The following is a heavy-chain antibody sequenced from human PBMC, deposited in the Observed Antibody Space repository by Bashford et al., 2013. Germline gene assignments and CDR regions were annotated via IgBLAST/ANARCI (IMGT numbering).Heavy chain of an antibody. J-gene: IGHJ6*03. D-gene: IGHD2-15*01. CDR2: INLDGSTT. V-gene: IGHV3-74*01. CDR3: AREYCSGGSCYSYYYYYMDV. Sequence: VRQAPGKGLVWVSLINLDGSTTNYADSVKGRFTISRDNSKNTLYLQMNSLRAEDTAVYYCAREYCSGGSCYSYYYYYMDVWGKGTTVTVSS.